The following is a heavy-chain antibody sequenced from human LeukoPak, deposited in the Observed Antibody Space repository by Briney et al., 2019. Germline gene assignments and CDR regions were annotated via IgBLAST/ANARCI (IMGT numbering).Heavy chain of an antibody. Sequence: SETLSLTCAVSGYSISSGYYWGWIRQPPGKGLEWIGSIYHSGSTYYNPSLKSRVTISVDTSKNQFSLKLSSVTAADTAVYYCARGGWSPPLYWGQGTLVTVSP. D-gene: IGHD3-3*01. J-gene: IGHJ4*02. CDR1: GYSISSGYY. CDR3: ARGGWSPPLY. V-gene: IGHV4-38-2*01. CDR2: IYHSGST.